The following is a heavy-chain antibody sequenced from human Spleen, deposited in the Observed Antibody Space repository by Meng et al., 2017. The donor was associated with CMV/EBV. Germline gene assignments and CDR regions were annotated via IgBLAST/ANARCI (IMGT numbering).Heavy chain of an antibody. J-gene: IGHJ4*02. CDR1: GGSISSGDYY. CDR3: ARATTRYLGSYDY. D-gene: IGHD3-16*01. Sequence: VSGGSISSGDYYWSWIRQPPGRGLEWIGYIYYSGGTYYNPSLKSRVTISVDTSKNQFSLKLSSVTAADTAVYYCARATTRYLGSYDYWGQGTLVTVSS. CDR2: IYYSGGT. V-gene: IGHV4-30-4*08.